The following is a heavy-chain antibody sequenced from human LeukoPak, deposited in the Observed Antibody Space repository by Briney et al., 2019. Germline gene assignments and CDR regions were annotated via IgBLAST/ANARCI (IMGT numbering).Heavy chain of an antibody. V-gene: IGHV3-48*01. CDR3: AKDIYGSGWYYFHY. CDR2: ISSSSSTI. CDR1: GFTFSSYS. D-gene: IGHD6-19*01. Sequence: PGGSLRLSCAASGFTFSSYSMNWVRQAPGKGLGWVSYISSSSSTIYYADPVKGRFTISRDNAKNSLYLQMNSLRAEDTALYYCAKDIYGSGWYYFHYWGQGTLVTVSS. J-gene: IGHJ4*02.